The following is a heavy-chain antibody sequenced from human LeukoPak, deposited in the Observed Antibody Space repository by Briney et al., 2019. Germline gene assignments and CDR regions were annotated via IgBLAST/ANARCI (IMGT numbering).Heavy chain of an antibody. V-gene: IGHV3-30*18. CDR1: GFTFSSYG. CDR3: AKWRNYYDSSGYY. Sequence: GALRLSCAASGFTFSSYGIHWVRQAPGKGLERGALISDDGSNKYYADSVKGRFTISRDNSKNTLYLQMNSLRTEDTAVYYCAKWRNYYDSSGYYWGQGTLVTVSS. CDR2: ISDDGSNK. D-gene: IGHD3-22*01. J-gene: IGHJ4*02.